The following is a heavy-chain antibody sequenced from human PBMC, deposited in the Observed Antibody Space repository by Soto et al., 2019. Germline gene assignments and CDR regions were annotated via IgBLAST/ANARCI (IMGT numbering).Heavy chain of an antibody. CDR1: GGSFSGYY. Sequence: SETLSLTCAVYGGSFSGYYWSWIRQPPGKGLEWIGEINHSGSTNYNPSLKSRVTISVDTSKNQFSLKLSSVTAADTAVYYCTTGIYYDILTGYHNVVYWGQGALVTV. V-gene: IGHV4-34*01. J-gene: IGHJ4*02. CDR2: INHSGST. CDR3: TTGIYYDILTGYHNVVY. D-gene: IGHD3-9*01.